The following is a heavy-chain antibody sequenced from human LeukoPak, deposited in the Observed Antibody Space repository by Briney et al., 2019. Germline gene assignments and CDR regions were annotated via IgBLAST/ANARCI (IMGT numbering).Heavy chain of an antibody. CDR1: GGTFSSYA. Sequence: SVKVSCKASGGTFSSYAISWVRQAPGQGLEWMGGIIPIFGTANYAQKFQGRVTITADESTSTAYMELSSLRSEDTAVYYCARAGYCTNVVCNPEADWFDPWGQGTLVTVSS. D-gene: IGHD2-8*01. V-gene: IGHV1-69*13. CDR3: ARAGYCTNVVCNPEADWFDP. J-gene: IGHJ5*02. CDR2: IIPIFGTA.